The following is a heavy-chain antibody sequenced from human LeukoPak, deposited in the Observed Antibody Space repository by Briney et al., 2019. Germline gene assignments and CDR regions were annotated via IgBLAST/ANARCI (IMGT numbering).Heavy chain of an antibody. CDR2: IIPIFGTA. CDR1: GGTFSSYA. J-gene: IGHJ4*02. CDR3: ARGAFDTAMVDY. V-gene: IGHV1-69*05. Sequence: SVKVSCKASGGTFSSYAISWVRQAPGQGLEWMGRIIPIFGTANYAQKFQGRVTITTDESTSTANMELSSLRSEDTAVYYCARGAFDTAMVDYWGQGTLVTVSS. D-gene: IGHD5-18*01.